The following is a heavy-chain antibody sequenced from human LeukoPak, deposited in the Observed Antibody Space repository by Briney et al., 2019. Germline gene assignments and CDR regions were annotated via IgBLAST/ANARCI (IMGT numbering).Heavy chain of an antibody. Sequence: SGTLSLTCTVSGGSFRSGGDYWNWIRQHPERGLEWIGYIYYSGSTYYNPSLKSRVTISADGSKNQFSLRLSSVTAADTAVYYCALGGRQHLGYHWGQGTLVTVSS. D-gene: IGHD6-13*01. CDR1: GGSFRSGGDY. J-gene: IGHJ5*02. V-gene: IGHV4-31*03. CDR2: IYYSGST. CDR3: ALGGRQHLGYH.